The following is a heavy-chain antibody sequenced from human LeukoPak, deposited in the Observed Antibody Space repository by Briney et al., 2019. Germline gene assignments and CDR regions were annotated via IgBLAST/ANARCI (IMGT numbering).Heavy chain of an antibody. D-gene: IGHD3-22*01. J-gene: IGHJ4*02. CDR1: GGTFSSYA. CDR2: IIPILGIA. V-gene: IGHV1-69*10. Sequence: ASVKVSCKASGGTFSSYAISWVRQAPGQGLEWMGGIIPILGIANYAQKFQGRVTITADKSTSTAYMELSSLRSEDTAVYYCARERYYDSSGYFFDYWGQGTLVTVSS. CDR3: ARERYYDSSGYFFDY.